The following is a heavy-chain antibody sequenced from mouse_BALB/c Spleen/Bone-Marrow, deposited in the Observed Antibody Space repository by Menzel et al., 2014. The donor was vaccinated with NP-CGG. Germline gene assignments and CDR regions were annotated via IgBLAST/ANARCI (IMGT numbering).Heavy chain of an antibody. CDR1: GFTFSDFY. Sequence: EVQRVESGGGLVQPGDSLRLSCATSGFTFSDFYMEWVRQPPGKRLEWIAASRNKAKYYTTEYSASVKGRFIVSRDTSQSVLYLQMNAVRAEDTAIYYCARDVGYGNYFVYWGQGTLVTVSA. J-gene: IGHJ3*01. CDR2: SRNKAKYYTT. CDR3: ARDVGYGNYFVY. D-gene: IGHD2-10*02. V-gene: IGHV7-1*02.